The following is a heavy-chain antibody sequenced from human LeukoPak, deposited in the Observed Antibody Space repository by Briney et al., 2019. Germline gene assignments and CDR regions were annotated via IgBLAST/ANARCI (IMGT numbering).Heavy chain of an antibody. D-gene: IGHD6-19*01. CDR1: GYTFTNND. V-gene: IGHV1-8*01. CDR3: TRGRAAGD. Sequence: ASVKVSCKASGYTFTNNDINWVRQATGQGIEWMGWVSPDSGDTGYAPNFRGRVTMTTDTSINTAYMELTSLTSEDTAIYYCTRGRAAGDWGQETLVTVS. CDR2: VSPDSGDT. J-gene: IGHJ4*02.